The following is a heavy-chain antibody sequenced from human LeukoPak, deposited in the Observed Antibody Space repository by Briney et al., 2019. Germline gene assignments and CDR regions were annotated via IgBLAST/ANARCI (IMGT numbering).Heavy chain of an antibody. CDR1: GFIFSDHW. CDR2: INNDGSST. J-gene: IGHJ3*02. D-gene: IGHD1-26*01. CDR3: ARISWELLQNAFDI. Sequence: GGSLRLSCAASGFIFSDHWMHWVRQAPGKGLVWLSRINNDGSSTIYADSVKGRFTFSRDNAENTLFLEMSSLRVEDTAVYYCARISWELLQNAFDIWGQGTMVTVSS. V-gene: IGHV3-74*01.